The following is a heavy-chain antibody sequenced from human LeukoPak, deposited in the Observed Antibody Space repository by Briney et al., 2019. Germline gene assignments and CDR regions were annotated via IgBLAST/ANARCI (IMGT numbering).Heavy chain of an antibody. V-gene: IGHV3-15*01. CDR1: GFIFSSAW. D-gene: IGHD2-2*01. CDR3: ARGLCTSTSCYQGPFDF. CDR2: IKNKTNGGTT. Sequence: GGSLRLSCEASGFIFSSAWMTWVRQAPGKGLEWVGHIKNKTNGGTTDYAAPVKGRFGISRDDSKKTLYLQMNRLRTEDTAVYYCARGLCTSTSCYQGPFDFWGQGMLVTVSS. J-gene: IGHJ4*02.